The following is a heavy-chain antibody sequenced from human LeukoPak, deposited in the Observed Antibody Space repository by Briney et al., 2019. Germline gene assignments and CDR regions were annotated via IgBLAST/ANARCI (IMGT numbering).Heavy chain of an antibody. J-gene: IGHJ4*02. CDR1: GGTFSSYA. D-gene: IGHD3-22*01. CDR2: IIPILGIA. V-gene: IGHV1-69*04. Sequence: SVKVSCKASGGTFSSYAISWVRQAPGQGLEWMGRIIPILGIANYAQKFQGRVTITADKSTSTAYMELSNLRSEDTAVYYCARGSSGYYMTWGGQGTLVTVSS. CDR3: ARGSSGYYMTW.